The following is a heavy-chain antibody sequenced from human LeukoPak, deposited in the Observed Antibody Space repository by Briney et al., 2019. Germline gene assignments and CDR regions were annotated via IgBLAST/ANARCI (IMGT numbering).Heavy chain of an antibody. CDR3: ASSTGYSSGWALGY. D-gene: IGHD6-19*01. J-gene: IGHJ4*02. CDR1: GGSFSGYY. CDR2: IYYSGST. V-gene: IGHV4-59*01. Sequence: SETLSLTCAVYGGSFSGYYWSWIRQPPGKGLEWIGYIYYSGSTNYNPSLKSRVTISVDTSKNQFSLKLSSVTAADTAVYYCASSTGYSSGWALGYWGQGTLVTVSS.